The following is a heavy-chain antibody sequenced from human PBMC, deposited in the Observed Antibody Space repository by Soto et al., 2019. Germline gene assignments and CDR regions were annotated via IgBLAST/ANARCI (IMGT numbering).Heavy chain of an antibody. D-gene: IGHD6-19*01. J-gene: IGHJ4*02. CDR1: GFTFSSYG. Sequence: QVQLVESGGGVVQPGRSLRLSCAASGFTFSSYGMHWVRQAPGKGLEWVAVIWYDGSNENYADSVKGRFTISRDNSKNTLYLQMNSLRAEYTALYYWARDRRGSGWYDYFDDWGQGTLVTVSS. V-gene: IGHV3-33*01. CDR3: ARDRRGSGWYDYFDD. CDR2: IWYDGSNE.